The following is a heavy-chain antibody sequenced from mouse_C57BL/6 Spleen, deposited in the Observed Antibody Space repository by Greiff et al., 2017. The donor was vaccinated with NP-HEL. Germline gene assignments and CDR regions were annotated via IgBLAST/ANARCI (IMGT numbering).Heavy chain of an antibody. Sequence: QVQLQQPGAELVRPGTSVKLSCKASGYNFTSYWMHWVKQRPGQGLEWIGVIDPSDSYTNYNQKFKGKATLTVDTSSSTAYMQLSSLTSEDSAVYYCASGLGPYAMDYWGQGTSVTVSS. CDR3: ASGLGPYAMDY. V-gene: IGHV1-59*01. J-gene: IGHJ4*01. CDR2: IDPSDSYT. D-gene: IGHD4-1*01. CDR1: GYNFTSYW.